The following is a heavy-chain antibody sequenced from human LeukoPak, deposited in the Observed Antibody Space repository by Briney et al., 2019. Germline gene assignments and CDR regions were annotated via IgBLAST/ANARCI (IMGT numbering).Heavy chain of an antibody. CDR3: ARGDDFWTLFDP. V-gene: IGHV1-69*13. Sequence: ASVKVSCKASGGTFSSYAISWVRQAPGQGLEWMGGIIPIFGTANYAQKFQGRATITADESTSTAYMELSSLRSEDTAVYYCARGDDFWTLFDPWGQGTLVTVSS. J-gene: IGHJ5*02. D-gene: IGHD3-3*01. CDR2: IIPIFGTA. CDR1: GGTFSSYA.